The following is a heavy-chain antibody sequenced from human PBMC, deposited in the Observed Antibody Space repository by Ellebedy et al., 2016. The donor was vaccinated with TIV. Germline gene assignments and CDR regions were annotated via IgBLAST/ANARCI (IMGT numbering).Heavy chain of an antibody. CDR3: AGDYGGYSNGWYPT. Sequence: ASVKVSCKASGYTFTSYGINWVRQATGQGLEWMGWINPNSGGTNYAQKFQGRVTMTRDTSISTAYMELSRLRSDDTAVYYCAGDYGGYSNGWYPTWGQGTLLTVSS. J-gene: IGHJ4*02. V-gene: IGHV1-2*02. D-gene: IGHD6-19*01. CDR2: INPNSGGT. CDR1: GYTFTSYG.